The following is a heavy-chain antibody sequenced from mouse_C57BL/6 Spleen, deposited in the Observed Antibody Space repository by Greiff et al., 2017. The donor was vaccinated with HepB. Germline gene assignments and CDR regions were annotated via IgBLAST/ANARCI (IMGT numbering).Heavy chain of an antibody. CDR2: IYPGSGST. CDR3: ANYGSSYHYAMDY. J-gene: IGHJ4*01. CDR1: GYTFTSYW. D-gene: IGHD1-1*01. V-gene: IGHV1-55*01. Sequence: QVQLQQSGAELVKPGASVKMSCKASGYTFTSYWITWVKQRPGQGLEWIGDIYPGSGSTNYNEKFKSKATLTVDTSSSTAYMQLSSLTSEDSAVYYCANYGSSYHYAMDYWGQGTSVTVSS.